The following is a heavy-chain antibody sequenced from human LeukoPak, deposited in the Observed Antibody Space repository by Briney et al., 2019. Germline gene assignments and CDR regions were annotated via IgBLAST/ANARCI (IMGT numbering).Heavy chain of an antibody. J-gene: IGHJ4*02. CDR2: ISGGGDAT. CDR1: GFSFNDYA. CDR3: AKGLVEYSSSPVDY. V-gene: IGHV3-23*01. D-gene: IGHD6-6*01. Sequence: GGSLRLSCAASGFSFNDYAMSWVRQAPGKGLEWVSAISGGGDATKYADSVKGRFTISRDNSKNTLYLQMNSLRAEDTAVYYCAKGLVEYSSSPVDYWGQGTLVTVSS.